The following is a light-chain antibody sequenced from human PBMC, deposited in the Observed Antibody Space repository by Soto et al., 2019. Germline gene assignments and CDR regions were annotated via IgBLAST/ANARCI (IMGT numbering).Light chain of an antibody. CDR1: HSISRW. V-gene: IGKV1-39*01. CDR3: QKCYSGQLT. CDR2: DAS. Sequence: DIQXTQSLRPLSASLGDRVTITCRASHSISRWLDWYKKKPGKEXKXXXYDASSLESGVQSRFSGIGSGTDFTISISRMRPADFATYYCQKCYSGQLTLGGGSDVDI. J-gene: IGKJ4*01.